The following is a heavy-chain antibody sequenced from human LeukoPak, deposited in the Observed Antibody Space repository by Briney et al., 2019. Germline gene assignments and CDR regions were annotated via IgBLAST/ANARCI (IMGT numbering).Heavy chain of an antibody. Sequence: SVKVSCQASGGTFSSYAISWVRQAPGQGLEWMGGIIPIFGTANYAQKFQGRVTITADESTSTAYMELSSLRSEDTAVYYCVRGWVETSSWEEYFDYWGQGTLVTVSS. D-gene: IGHD6-13*01. CDR3: VRGWVETSSWEEYFDY. V-gene: IGHV1-69*13. J-gene: IGHJ4*02. CDR2: IIPIFGTA. CDR1: GGTFSSYA.